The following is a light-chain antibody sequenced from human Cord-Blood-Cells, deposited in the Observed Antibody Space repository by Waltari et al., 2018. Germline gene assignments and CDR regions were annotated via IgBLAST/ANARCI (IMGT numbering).Light chain of an antibody. Sequence: DIQMTQSPSSLSASAGDRVTITCRTSQSISSYLIWYQQKPGKAPKLLIYAASSLQSGVPSRFSGSGSGTDFTLTISSLQPEDFATYYCQQSYSTRLTFGGGTKVEIK. CDR1: QSISSY. CDR3: QQSYSTRLT. CDR2: AAS. J-gene: IGKJ4*01. V-gene: IGKV1-39*01.